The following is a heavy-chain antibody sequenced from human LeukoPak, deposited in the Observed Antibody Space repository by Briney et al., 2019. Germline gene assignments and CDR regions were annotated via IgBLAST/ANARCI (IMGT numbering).Heavy chain of an antibody. J-gene: IGHJ4*02. CDR1: GFTFSRYW. CDR3: ARDGVGEDY. V-gene: IGHV3-74*01. D-gene: IGHD3-10*01. Sequence: PGGSLRLSCAASGFTFSRYWMHWVRQAPGKGLVWVSFIRSDGSTTYADSVRGRFTISRDNAKNTLYLQMNSLRAEDTAVYYCARDGVGEDYWGRGTLVTVSS. CDR2: IRSDGSTT.